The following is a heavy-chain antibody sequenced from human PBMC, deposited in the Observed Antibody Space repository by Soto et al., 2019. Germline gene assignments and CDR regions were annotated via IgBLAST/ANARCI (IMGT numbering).Heavy chain of an antibody. Sequence: LRLSCAASEFTFDKYYMTWVRQAPGKGPEWVANIKPDGSEQYYVDSVKGRFTISRDNANNSLYLQMNSLRAEDTAVYFCARGNWNYYYGFDVWGQGTTVTVSS. V-gene: IGHV3-7*01. CDR2: IKPDGSEQ. D-gene: IGHD1-20*01. CDR1: EFTFDKYY. CDR3: ARGNWNYYYGFDV. J-gene: IGHJ6*02.